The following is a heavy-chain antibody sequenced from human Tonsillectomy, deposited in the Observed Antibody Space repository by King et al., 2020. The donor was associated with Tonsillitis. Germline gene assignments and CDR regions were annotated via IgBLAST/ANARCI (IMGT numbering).Heavy chain of an antibody. Sequence: VQLVESAAEVKKPGASVKVSCKSSGYTFTGYYMHWVRQAPGQGLEWMGWINPNSGGTNYAQKFQVRVTMTRDMSISTAYLELSRLRPDDTAVYYCARELGLRPDWGQGALVTVSS. CDR2: INPNSGGT. CDR3: ARELGLRPD. J-gene: IGHJ4*02. D-gene: IGHD1-7*01. CDR1: GYTFTGYY. V-gene: IGHV1-2*02.